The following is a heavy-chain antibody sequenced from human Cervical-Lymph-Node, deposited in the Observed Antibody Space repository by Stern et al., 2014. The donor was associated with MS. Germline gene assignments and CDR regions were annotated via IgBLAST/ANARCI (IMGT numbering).Heavy chain of an antibody. Sequence: VQLVESGGGVVQPRRSLKLSCTASGFTFSSYGMYWVREAPGRGLEWVAVIWYDGSNKYYADSVKGRFTISRDNSKNTLYLQMNSLRAEDTAVYYCARGRDGYTFDYWGQGTLVTVSS. CDR3: ARGRDGYTFDY. CDR2: IWYDGSNK. V-gene: IGHV3-33*01. D-gene: IGHD5-24*01. CDR1: GFTFSSYG. J-gene: IGHJ4*02.